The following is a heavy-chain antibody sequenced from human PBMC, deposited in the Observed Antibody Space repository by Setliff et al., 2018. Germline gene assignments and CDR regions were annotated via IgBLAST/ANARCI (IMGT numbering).Heavy chain of an antibody. CDR3: ARGGTDYYDSSGYPDY. J-gene: IGHJ4*02. Sequence: PGGSLRLSCAASGFTFSTHSMNWVRQAPGKGLEWVSSISRSSTYIYYADSMKGRFTISRDNAKNSLYLQMNSPRAEDTAVYCCARGGTDYYDSSGYPDYWGQGTLVTVSS. V-gene: IGHV3-21*01. D-gene: IGHD3-22*01. CDR1: GFTFSTHS. CDR2: ISRSSTYI.